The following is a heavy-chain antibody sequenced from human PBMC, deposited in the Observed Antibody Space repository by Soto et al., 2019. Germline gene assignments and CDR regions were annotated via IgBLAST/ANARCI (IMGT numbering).Heavy chain of an antibody. CDR1: GGTFSTSA. Sequence: QVQLMQSGAEVKKPGSSVKVSCKASGGTFSTSAISWVRQAPGXGXEWVGGIMPIFATPDYAQKXQGRVTISADESTATAYLELTXXTXXXXXVXYCARDKDRQQLGGNYYYILDVWGQGTAITVSS. V-gene: IGHV1-69*12. D-gene: IGHD3-3*02. CDR3: ARDKDRQQLGGNYYYILDV. J-gene: IGHJ6*02. CDR2: IMPIFATP.